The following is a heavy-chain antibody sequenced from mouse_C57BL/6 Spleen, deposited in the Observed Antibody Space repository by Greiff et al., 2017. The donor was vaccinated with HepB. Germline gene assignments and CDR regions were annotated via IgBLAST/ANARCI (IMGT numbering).Heavy chain of an antibody. CDR2: INPGSGGT. V-gene: IGHV1-54*01. CDR1: GYAFPNYL. D-gene: IGHD2-2*01. J-gene: IGHJ4*01. Sequence: VKLVESGAELVRPGTSVKVSCKASGYAFPNYLIEWVKQRPGQGLEWIGVINPGSGGTTYNEKFKGKATLTADKSSSTAYMQLSSLTSEDSAVYCCARWGDGYDEDYAMDYWGQGTSVTVSS. CDR3: ARWGDGYDEDYAMDY.